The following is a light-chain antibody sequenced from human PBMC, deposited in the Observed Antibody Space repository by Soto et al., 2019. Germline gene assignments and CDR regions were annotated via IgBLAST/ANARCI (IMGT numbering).Light chain of an antibody. Sequence: QSVLTQPASVSGSPGQSITISCPGTSSDGGGYNSVSWYRQDPGKAPKLMIYDVTNRPSGVSNRFSGSNSVNTASLTSSGLPAEDEADYYCSSFTSSITYVFGTGTKVTVL. CDR1: SSDGGGYNS. V-gene: IGLV2-14*01. CDR2: DVT. CDR3: SSFTSSITYV. J-gene: IGLJ1*01.